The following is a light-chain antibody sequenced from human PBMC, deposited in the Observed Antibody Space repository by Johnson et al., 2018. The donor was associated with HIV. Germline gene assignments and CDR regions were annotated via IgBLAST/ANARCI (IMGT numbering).Light chain of an antibody. CDR3: GTWDSSLSAV. CDR1: SSNIGNNY. V-gene: IGLV1-51*02. CDR2: ENT. Sequence: QSVLTQPPSVSAAPGQKVTISCSGSSSNIGNNYVSWYQQLPGTAPKLLIYENTKRPSGIHDRFSGSKSGTSATLDITGLQIGDEADYYCGTWDSSLSAVFGTGTKVTVL. J-gene: IGLJ1*01.